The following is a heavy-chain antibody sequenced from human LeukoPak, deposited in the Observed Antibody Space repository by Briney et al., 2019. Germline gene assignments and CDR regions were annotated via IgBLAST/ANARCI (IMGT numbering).Heavy chain of an antibody. V-gene: IGHV4-30-2*01. D-gene: IGHD5-18*01. CDR1: GGAISSGGYS. Sequence: PSQTLSLTCEVSGGAISSGGYSWSWIRQPPGKGLEWVGYIHHSGSTYYYPSLKSRVTISVDRSKNQFSLKLSSVTAADTAVYYCARGGYVDTAMVFSNPYYYYGMDVWGQGTTVTVSS. CDR2: IHHSGST. J-gene: IGHJ6*02. CDR3: ARGGYVDTAMVFSNPYYYYGMDV.